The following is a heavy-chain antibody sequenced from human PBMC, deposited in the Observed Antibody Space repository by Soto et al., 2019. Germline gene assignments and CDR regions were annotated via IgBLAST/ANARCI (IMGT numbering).Heavy chain of an antibody. Sequence: EVQLVESGGGLVKPGGSLRLSCAASGFTFSGYDMHWVRQAPGKGLEWVSSISKRSSYIYYADSVKGRFTISRDNAKNSLYLEMNSLRAEDTAVYYCAFLIGYDYHYYDGLDVWGQGTTVTVSS. V-gene: IGHV3-21*02. J-gene: IGHJ6*02. CDR2: ISKRSSYI. D-gene: IGHD5-12*01. CDR1: GFTFSGYD. CDR3: AFLIGYDYHYYDGLDV.